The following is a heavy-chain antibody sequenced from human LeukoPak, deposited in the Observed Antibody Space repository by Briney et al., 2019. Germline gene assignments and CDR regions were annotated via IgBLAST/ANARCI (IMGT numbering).Heavy chain of an antibody. CDR3: ASAYYYDSSGPRAFDI. CDR2: FDPEDGET. V-gene: IGHV1-24*01. CDR1: GYTLTELS. Sequence: ASVKVSCKVSGYTLTELSMHWVRQAPGKGLEWMGGFDPEDGETIYAQKFQGRVTMTEDTSTDTAYMELSSLRSEDTAVYYCASAYYYDSSGPRAFDIWGQGTMVTVSS. J-gene: IGHJ3*02. D-gene: IGHD3-22*01.